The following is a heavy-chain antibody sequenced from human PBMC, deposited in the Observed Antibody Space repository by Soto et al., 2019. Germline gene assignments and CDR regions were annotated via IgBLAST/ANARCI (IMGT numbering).Heavy chain of an antibody. CDR1: GGSISSGDYY. CDR3: ARDRYSGYDFGY. D-gene: IGHD5-12*01. V-gene: IGHV4-30-4*01. J-gene: IGHJ4*02. Sequence: SETLSLTCTVSGGSISSGDYYWSWLRQPPGKGLEWIGYIYYNGRTYYSPSLTSRASISIDASKNQLSLKLTSVTAADAAVYYCARDRYSGYDFGYWGQGALVTVSS. CDR2: IYYNGRT.